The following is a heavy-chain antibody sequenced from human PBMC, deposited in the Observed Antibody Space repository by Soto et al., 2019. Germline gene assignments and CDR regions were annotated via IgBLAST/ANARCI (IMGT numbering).Heavy chain of an antibody. D-gene: IGHD3-9*01. V-gene: IGHV3-7*01. CDR1: GFTFSSYW. CDR3: ARDRDILTTSNYMDV. J-gene: IGHJ6*03. CDR2: IKQDGSEK. Sequence: GGSLRLSCAASGFTFSSYWMSWVRQAPGKGLEWVANIKQDGSEKYYVDSVKGRFTISRDNAKNSLYLQMNSLRAEDTAVYYCARDRDILTTSNYMDVWGKGTTVTASS.